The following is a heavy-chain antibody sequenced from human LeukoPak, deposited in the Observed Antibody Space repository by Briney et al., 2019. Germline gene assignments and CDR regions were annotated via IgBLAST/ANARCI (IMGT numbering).Heavy chain of an antibody. CDR2: IYYSGST. D-gene: IGHD6-13*01. J-gene: IGHJ4*02. Sequence: SETLSLTCTVSGGSISSGDYYWSWIRQPPGKGLEWIGYIYYSGSTYYNPSLKSRVTISVDTSKNQFSLKLSSVTAADTAVYYCARDSSSWSPSFDYWGQGTLVTVSS. V-gene: IGHV4-30-4*01. CDR1: GGSISSGDYY. CDR3: ARDSSSWSPSFDY.